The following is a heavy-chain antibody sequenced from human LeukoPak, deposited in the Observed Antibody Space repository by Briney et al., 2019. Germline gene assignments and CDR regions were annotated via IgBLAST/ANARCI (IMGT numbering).Heavy chain of an antibody. CDR3: AREDIVATIDLDY. Sequence: GGSLRLSCAASGFTFSSYSMNWVRQAPGKGLEWVSSISSSGSYIYYADSVKGRFTISRDNAKNSLYLQMNSLRAEDTAVYYCAREDIVATIDLDYWGQGTLVTVSS. D-gene: IGHD5-12*01. CDR2: ISSSGSYI. J-gene: IGHJ4*02. CDR1: GFTFSSYS. V-gene: IGHV3-21*01.